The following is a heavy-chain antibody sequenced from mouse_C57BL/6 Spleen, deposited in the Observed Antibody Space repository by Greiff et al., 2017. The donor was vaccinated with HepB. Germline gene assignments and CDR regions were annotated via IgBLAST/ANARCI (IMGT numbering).Heavy chain of an antibody. Sequence: VQLQQSGAELVRPGASVKLSCKASGYTFTDYYINWVKQRPGQGLEWIARIYPGSGNTYYNEKFKGKATLTAEKSSSTAYMQLSSLTSEDSAVYFGARAIYDGPSWFAYWGQGTLVTVSA. V-gene: IGHV1-76*01. CDR3: ARAIYDGPSWFAY. D-gene: IGHD2-3*01. CDR1: GYTFTDYY. CDR2: IYPGSGNT. J-gene: IGHJ3*01.